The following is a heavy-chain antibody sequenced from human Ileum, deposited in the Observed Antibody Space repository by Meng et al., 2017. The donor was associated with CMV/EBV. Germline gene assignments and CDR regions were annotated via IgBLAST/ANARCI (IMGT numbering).Heavy chain of an antibody. D-gene: IGHD3-10*01. CDR2: INTNSGDT. CDR3: ASYGSGAYSIFDY. J-gene: IGHJ4*02. V-gene: IGHV1-2*06. CDR1: GHTFTGYY. Sequence: QVQVVQSGAEVKNPGASVKVSCKASGHTFTGYYLHWVRQAPGQGLEWMGRINTNSGDTNYAQKFQGRFTMTRDTSNSLAYMELSGLTSDDTAVYYCASYGSGAYSIFDYWGQGTLVTVSS.